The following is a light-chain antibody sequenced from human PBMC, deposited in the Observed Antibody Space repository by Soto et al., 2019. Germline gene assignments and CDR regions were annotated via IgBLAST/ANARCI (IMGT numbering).Light chain of an antibody. CDR3: QQRGNWPWT. CDR1: QSVSSY. CDR2: DAS. V-gene: IGKV3-11*01. Sequence: EIVLTQSPATLSLSPGERATLSCRASQSVSSYLAWYQQKPGQAPRLLIYDASNRATGIPGRFSGSGSGTDFTLTISSLEPEDFAVYYCQQRGNWPWTFGQGTKVDI. J-gene: IGKJ1*01.